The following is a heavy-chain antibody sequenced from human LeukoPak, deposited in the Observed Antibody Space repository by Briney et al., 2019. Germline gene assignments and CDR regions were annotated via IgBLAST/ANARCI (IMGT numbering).Heavy chain of an antibody. Sequence: GGSLRLSCAASGFTFSSYWMSWVRQTPGKGLEWVSYISSSGNNIYYADSVKGRFTISRDNAKNSLYLQMNSLRAEDTAVYYCASGVDSHIVELGYWGQGTLVTVSS. CDR3: ASGVDSHIVELGY. CDR2: ISSSGNNI. D-gene: IGHD2-21*01. J-gene: IGHJ4*02. V-gene: IGHV3-48*04. CDR1: GFTFSSYW.